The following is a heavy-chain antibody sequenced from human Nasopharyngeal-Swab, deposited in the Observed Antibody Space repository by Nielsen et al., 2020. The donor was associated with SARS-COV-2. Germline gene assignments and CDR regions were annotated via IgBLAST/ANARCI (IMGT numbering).Heavy chain of an antibody. Sequence: GESLKISCAASGFTFSSYAMHWVRQAPGKGLEWVAVISYDGSSKYYADSVKGRFTISRDNSKNTLYLQMNSLRAEDTAVYYCARDPRSLYYMDVWGKGTTVTVSS. V-gene: IGHV3-30-3*01. CDR1: GFTFSSYA. J-gene: IGHJ6*03. CDR3: ARDPRSLYYMDV. CDR2: ISYDGSSK.